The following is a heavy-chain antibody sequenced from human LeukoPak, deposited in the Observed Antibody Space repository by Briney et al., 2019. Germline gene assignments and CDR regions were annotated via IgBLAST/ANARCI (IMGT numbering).Heavy chain of an antibody. CDR2: IYYSGST. Sequence: PSETLSLTCAVYGGSFSGYYWSWIRQPPGKGLEWIGYIYYSGSTNYNPSLKSRVTISVDTSKNQFSLKLSSVTAADTAVYYCARGLGSLDYWGQGTLVTVSS. CDR1: GGSFSGYY. V-gene: IGHV4-59*01. J-gene: IGHJ4*02. CDR3: ARGLGSLDY. D-gene: IGHD3-10*01.